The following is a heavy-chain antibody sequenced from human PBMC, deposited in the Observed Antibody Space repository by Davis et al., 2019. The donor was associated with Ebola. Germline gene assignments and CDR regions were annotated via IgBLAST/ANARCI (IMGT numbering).Heavy chain of an antibody. CDR1: GFTFSLYA. CDR2: ISYDGSNK. CDR3: ARDLGEWEQLGAFDI. D-gene: IGHD1-26*01. J-gene: IGHJ3*02. V-gene: IGHV3-30*04. Sequence: GESLKISCAASGFTFSLYAMHWVRQAPGKGLEWVAVISYDGSNKYYADSVKGRFTISRDNSKNTLYLQMNSLRAEDTAVYYCARDLGEWEQLGAFDIWGQGTMVTVSS.